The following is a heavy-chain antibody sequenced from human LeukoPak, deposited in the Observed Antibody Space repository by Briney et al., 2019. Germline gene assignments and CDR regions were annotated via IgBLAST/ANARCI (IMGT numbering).Heavy chain of an antibody. CDR2: IRYDGSNK. Sequence: GGSLRLSCAASGFTFSSYGMHWVRQAPGKGLEWVAFIRYDGSNKYYADSVKGRFTISRDNSKNTLYLQMNSLRAEDTAVYYCAKTGYSSGYYFDYWGQGTLVTVSS. V-gene: IGHV3-30*02. CDR1: GFTFSSYG. J-gene: IGHJ4*02. CDR3: AKTGYSSGYYFDY. D-gene: IGHD6-19*01.